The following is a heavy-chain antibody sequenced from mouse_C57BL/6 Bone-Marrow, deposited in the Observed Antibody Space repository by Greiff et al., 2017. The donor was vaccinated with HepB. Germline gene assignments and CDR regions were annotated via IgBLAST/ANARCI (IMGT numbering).Heavy chain of an antibody. J-gene: IGHJ1*03. D-gene: IGHD4-1*01. V-gene: IGHV5-17*01. Sequence: EVQLVESGGGLVKPGGSLKLSCAASGFTFSDYGMHWVRQAPEKGLGWVAYISSGSSTIYYADTVKGRFTISRDNAKNTLFLQMTSLRSEDTAMYYCARPLGGYFDVWGTGTTVTVSS. CDR2: ISSGSSTI. CDR3: ARPLGGYFDV. CDR1: GFTFSDYG.